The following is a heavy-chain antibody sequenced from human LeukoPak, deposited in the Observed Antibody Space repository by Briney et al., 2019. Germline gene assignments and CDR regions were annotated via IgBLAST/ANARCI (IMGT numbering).Heavy chain of an antibody. J-gene: IGHJ3*02. CDR3: ARDSHRGQWLVNPYSDAFDI. CDR2: IYYSGST. CDR1: GGSISSSSYY. V-gene: IGHV4-39*02. Sequence: SETLSLTCTVSGGSISSSSYYWGWIRQPPGKGLEWIGSIYYSGSTYYNPSLKSRVTISVDTSKNQFSLKLSSVTAADTAVYYCARDSHRGQWLVNPYSDAFDIWGQGTMVTVSS. D-gene: IGHD6-19*01.